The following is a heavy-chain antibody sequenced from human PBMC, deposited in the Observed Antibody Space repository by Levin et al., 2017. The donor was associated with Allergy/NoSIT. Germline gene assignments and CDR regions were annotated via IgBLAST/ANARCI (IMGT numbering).Heavy chain of an antibody. Sequence: HPGESLKISCAASGFTFSSYWMHWVRQAPGKGLVWVSRINSDGSVTNYADFVNGRFTISRDNAKNTLYLQMNSLTAEDTAVYYCVRDKFPNANWYFDLWGRGTLVTVSS. CDR1: GFTFSSYW. CDR2: INSDGSVT. J-gene: IGHJ2*01. D-gene: IGHD1-1*01. CDR3: VRDKFPNANWYFDL. V-gene: IGHV3-74*01.